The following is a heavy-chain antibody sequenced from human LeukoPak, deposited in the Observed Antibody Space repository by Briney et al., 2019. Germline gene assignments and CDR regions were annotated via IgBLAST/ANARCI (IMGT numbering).Heavy chain of an antibody. V-gene: IGHV3-53*01. CDR3: ARRAGAYSHPYDY. Sequence: GGSLRLSCTVSGFTFSSNSMSWVRQAPGKGLEWVSFIYSDNTHYSDSVKGRFTISRDNSKNTLYLQMNSLRAEDTAVYYCARRAGAYSHPYDYWGQGTLVTVSS. D-gene: IGHD4/OR15-4a*01. CDR1: GFTFSSNS. CDR2: IYSDNT. J-gene: IGHJ4*02.